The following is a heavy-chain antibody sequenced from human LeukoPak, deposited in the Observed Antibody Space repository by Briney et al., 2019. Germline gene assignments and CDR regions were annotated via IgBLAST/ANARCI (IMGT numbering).Heavy chain of an antibody. J-gene: IGHJ4*02. D-gene: IGHD4-17*01. CDR2: ITPIFGTA. CDR3: ARAPSYGDTEFDY. V-gene: IGHV1-69*01. CDR1: GGTFSSYA. Sequence: ASVKVSCKASGGTFSSYAISWVRQAPGQGLEWMGGITPIFGTANYAQKFQGRVTITADESTSTAYMELSSLRSEDTAVYYCARAPSYGDTEFDYWGQGTLVTVSS.